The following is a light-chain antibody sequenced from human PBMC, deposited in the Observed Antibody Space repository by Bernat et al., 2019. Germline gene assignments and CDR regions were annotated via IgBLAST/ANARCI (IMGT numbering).Light chain of an antibody. CDR3: SSYTRTSTFV. J-gene: IGLJ1*01. CDR2: EVT. Sequence: QSALTQPPSVSGSPGQSVTISCTGTRSDVGSHNRVSWYQQSPGTAPKLIIYEVTNRPAGVPDRSSGSKSGNTASLTISGLQADDEADYYCSSYTRTSTFVFGTGTKVTVL. CDR1: RSDVGSHNR. V-gene: IGLV2-18*02.